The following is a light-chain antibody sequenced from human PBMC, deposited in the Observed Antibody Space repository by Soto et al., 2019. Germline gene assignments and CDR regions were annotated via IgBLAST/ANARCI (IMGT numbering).Light chain of an antibody. CDR2: NVS. J-gene: IGKJ2*01. V-gene: IGKV3-15*01. Sequence: EIAMTQSPATLSVSPGQRATLSCRASQNVNSNLAWYQQKPGHAPSLLMYNVSTRATGFPARFSGSGSGTEFTLTISSLQSEDSAIYYWQQYNTVNTFGQGTKLEIK. CDR3: QQYNTVNT. CDR1: QNVNSN.